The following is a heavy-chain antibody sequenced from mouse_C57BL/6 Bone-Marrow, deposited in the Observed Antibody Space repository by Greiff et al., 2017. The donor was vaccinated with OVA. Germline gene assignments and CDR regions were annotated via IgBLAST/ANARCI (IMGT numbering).Heavy chain of an antibody. CDR2: IDPENGDT. V-gene: IGHV14-4*01. D-gene: IGHD2-3*01. Sequence: VQLQQSGAELVRPGASVKLSCTASGFNIKDDYMHWVKQRPEQGLEWIGWIDPENGDTEYASKFQGKATITADTSSNTAYLQLSSLTSEDTAVYYCSTSGDGYPGFAYWGQGTLVTVSA. J-gene: IGHJ3*01. CDR3: STSGDGYPGFAY. CDR1: GFNIKDDY.